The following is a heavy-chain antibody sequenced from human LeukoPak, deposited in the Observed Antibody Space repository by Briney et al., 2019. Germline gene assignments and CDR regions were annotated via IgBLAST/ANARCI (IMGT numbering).Heavy chain of an antibody. V-gene: IGHV3-9*01. J-gene: IGHJ4*02. D-gene: IGHD4-17*01. CDR1: GFTFDDYA. Sequence: GGSLRLSCAASGFTFDDYAMHWVRQAPGKGLEWASGINWNSDNIGYADSVKGRFTISRDNAKNSLYLQMNSLRAEDTALYYCAKDWAATVRGTDYWGQGTLVTVSS. CDR3: AKDWAATVRGTDY. CDR2: INWNSDNI.